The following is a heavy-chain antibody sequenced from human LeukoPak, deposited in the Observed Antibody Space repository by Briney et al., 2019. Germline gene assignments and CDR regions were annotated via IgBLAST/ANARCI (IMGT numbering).Heavy chain of an antibody. D-gene: IGHD3-9*01. CDR1: GYSISSGYY. CDR3: AAEYYDILTGYYRVQAFDI. J-gene: IGHJ3*02. CDR2: IYHSGST. V-gene: IGHV4-38-2*01. Sequence: SETLSLTCAVSGYSISSGYYWGWIRQPPGKGLEWIGSIYHSGSTYYNPSLKSRVTISVDTSKNQFSLKLSSVTAADTAVYYCAAEYYDILTGYYRVQAFDIWGQGTMVTVSS.